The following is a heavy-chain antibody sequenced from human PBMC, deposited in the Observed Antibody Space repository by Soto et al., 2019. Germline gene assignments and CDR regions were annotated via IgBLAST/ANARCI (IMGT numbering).Heavy chain of an antibody. V-gene: IGHV3-11*01. Sequence: QVQLVESGGGLVKPGGSLRLSCAVSGFTFSDHYMSWIRQAPGMGLAWVAYISGSGFTIYNADSVKGRFTISRDNANNSQYLQMDSLRAEDTAVYYCARNTLSAAGSDNYGLDVWGRGTTAAVSS. D-gene: IGHD6-13*01. CDR3: ARNTLSAAGSDNYGLDV. J-gene: IGHJ6*02. CDR2: ISGSGFTI. CDR1: GFTFSDHY.